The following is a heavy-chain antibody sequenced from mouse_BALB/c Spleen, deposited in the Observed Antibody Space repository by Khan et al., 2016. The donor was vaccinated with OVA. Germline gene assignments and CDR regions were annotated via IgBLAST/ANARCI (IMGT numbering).Heavy chain of an antibody. D-gene: IGHD1-1*01. J-gene: IGHJ2*01. CDR3: ARIKKIVATYFDY. Sequence: QVRLQQSGAELVKAGASVKMSCKASGYTFTSYWMHWVKQRLGQGLEWFAETNPTNGRTYYNEKFKSKATLTVDKSSSTAYMLLSGPTFEDSAVYSCARIKKIVATYFDYWGQGTTLTVSS. V-gene: IGHV1S81*02. CDR2: TNPTNGRT. CDR1: GYTFTSYW.